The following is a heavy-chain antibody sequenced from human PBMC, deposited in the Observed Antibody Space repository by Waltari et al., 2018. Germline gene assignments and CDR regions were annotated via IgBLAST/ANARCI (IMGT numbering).Heavy chain of an antibody. Sequence: EVQLVETGGGLIQPGGSLRLSCAAAAFTVGSNYMSWVRQAPGKGLEWVSVIYSGGSTSYADSVKGRFTISRDNSKNTLYLQMNSLRAEDTAVYYCASPYDGDAFDIWGQGTMVTVSS. V-gene: IGHV3-53*02. CDR3: ASPYDGDAFDI. D-gene: IGHD3-22*01. CDR2: IYSGGST. J-gene: IGHJ3*02. CDR1: AFTVGSNY.